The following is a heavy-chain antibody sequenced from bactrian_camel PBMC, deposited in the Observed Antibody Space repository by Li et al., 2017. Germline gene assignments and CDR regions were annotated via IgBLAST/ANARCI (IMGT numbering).Heavy chain of an antibody. D-gene: IGHD2*01. CDR3: AAQADDTMVVITTDPRYFHI. CDR2: VDFANTR. J-gene: IGHJ4*01. V-gene: IGHV3S55*01. Sequence: VQLVESGGGSVQSGGSLRLSCTVSGYTYSSFCMAWFRQAPGKEREGVATVDFANTRAYGDSVRGRFTISYDKAKSTLYLQMNNLRPEDTAMYYCAAQADDTMVVITTDPRYFHIWGQGTQVTVS. CDR1: GYTYSSFC.